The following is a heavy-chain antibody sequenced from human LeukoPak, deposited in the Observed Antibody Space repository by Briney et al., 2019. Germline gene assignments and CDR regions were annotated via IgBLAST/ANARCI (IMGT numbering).Heavy chain of an antibody. V-gene: IGHV1-18*01. Sequence: ASVKVSCEASGYTFTSYGISWVRQAPGQGLEWMGWISAYNGNTNYAQKLQGRVTMTTDTSTSTAYMELRSLRSDDTAVYYCASAYYDILTGYYPGDDYWGQGTLVTVSS. CDR1: GYTFTSYG. CDR3: ASAYYDILTGYYPGDDY. D-gene: IGHD3-9*01. J-gene: IGHJ4*02. CDR2: ISAYNGNT.